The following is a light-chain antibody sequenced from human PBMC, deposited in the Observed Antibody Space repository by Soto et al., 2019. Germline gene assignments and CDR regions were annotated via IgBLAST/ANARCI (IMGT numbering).Light chain of an antibody. Sequence: EIVLTQSPGTLSFFPGERATLSCRASQSVRSNYVAWYQQKPGQAPRLLIYGASNRATGIPDRFSGGGSGTDFTLTISRLEPEEFAVYYCQQYGNSLTFGGGTKVEIK. CDR3: QQYGNSLT. V-gene: IGKV3-20*01. CDR1: QSVRSNY. CDR2: GAS. J-gene: IGKJ4*01.